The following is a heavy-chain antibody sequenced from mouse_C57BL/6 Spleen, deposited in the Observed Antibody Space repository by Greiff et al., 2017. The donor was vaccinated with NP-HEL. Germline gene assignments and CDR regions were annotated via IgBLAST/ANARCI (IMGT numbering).Heavy chain of an antibody. CDR2: IDPNSGST. Sequence: QVQLQQPGAELVKPGASVKLSCKASGYTFTSYWMHWVKQRPGQGLEWIGMIDPNSGSTNYNEKFKGKATLTVDKSSSTAYMQLSSLTSEDSAVYDGARGGYADGSRGFDYWGQGTTLTVSS. D-gene: IGHD1-1*01. V-gene: IGHV1-64*01. CDR1: GYTFTSYW. J-gene: IGHJ2*01. CDR3: ARGGYADGSRGFDY.